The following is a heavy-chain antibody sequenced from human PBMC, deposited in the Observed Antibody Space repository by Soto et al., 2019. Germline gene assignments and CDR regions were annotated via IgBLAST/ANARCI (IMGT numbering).Heavy chain of an antibody. Sequence: GGSLRLSCAASGFAVSNTYMSWVHQAPGKGLEWVSVIYSGGYTNYADSVKGRFIVSRDSPKNTLYLQMDSLRAEDTAVYYCAREAIIVIAAPEYYFDYWGQGTLVTVSS. D-gene: IGHD3-22*01. CDR2: IYSGGYT. CDR3: AREAIIVIAAPEYYFDY. J-gene: IGHJ4*02. CDR1: GFAVSNTY. V-gene: IGHV3-66*01.